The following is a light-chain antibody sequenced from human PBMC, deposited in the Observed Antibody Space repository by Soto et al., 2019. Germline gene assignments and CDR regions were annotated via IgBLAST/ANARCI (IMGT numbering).Light chain of an antibody. J-gene: IGKJ4*01. V-gene: IGKV3-15*01. Sequence: IVMTQSPATLSVSPGERVTLSCRASQSAIGNLAWYQQKPGQTPRLLIYDASTRAIGIPARFSGSGSGTEFTLTISSQLSEDFAVYYCHQYYKWPLTFGGGTKVDIK. CDR2: DAS. CDR3: HQYYKWPLT. CDR1: QSAIGN.